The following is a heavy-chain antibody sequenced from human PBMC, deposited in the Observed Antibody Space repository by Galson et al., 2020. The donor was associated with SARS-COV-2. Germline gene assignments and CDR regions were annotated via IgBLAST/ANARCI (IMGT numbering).Heavy chain of an antibody. CDR2: MNPNSGNT. CDR3: ARGVVLRYSSLFDP. V-gene: IGHV1-8*01. Sequence: ASVKVSCKASGYTFTSYDINWVRQATGQGLEWMGWMNPNSGNTGYAQKFQGRVTMTRNTSISTAYMELSSLRSEDTAVYYCARGVVLRYSSLFDPWGQGTLVTVSS. J-gene: IGHJ5*02. CDR1: GYTFTSYD. D-gene: IGHD3-9*01.